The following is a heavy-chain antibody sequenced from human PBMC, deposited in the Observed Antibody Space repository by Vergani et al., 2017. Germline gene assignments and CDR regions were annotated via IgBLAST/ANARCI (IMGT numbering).Heavy chain of an antibody. Sequence: QVQLQESGPGLVKPSQTLSLTCTVSGGSISSGGYYWSWIRQHPGKGLEWIGYIYYSGSTYYNLSLKSRVTIAVDTSKNQFSLKLSSVTAADTAVYYCARDQRGDYGDYGNFDYWGQGTLVTVSS. CDR3: ARDQRGDYGDYGNFDY. CDR2: IYYSGST. V-gene: IGHV4-31*03. D-gene: IGHD4-17*01. CDR1: GGSISSGGYY. J-gene: IGHJ4*02.